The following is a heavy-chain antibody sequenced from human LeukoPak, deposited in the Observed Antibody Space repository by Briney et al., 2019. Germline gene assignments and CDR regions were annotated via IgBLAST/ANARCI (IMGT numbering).Heavy chain of an antibody. Sequence: ASVKVSCKASGYRFTSYYMHWVRQAPGQGLEWMGLINPTGGSTGYAQKFQGRVTMTRDMSTSTDYMELSSLRSEDTAIYYCARESSAYCGGDCYSDYWGQGTLVTVS. CDR1: GYRFTSYY. V-gene: IGHV1-46*01. J-gene: IGHJ4*02. CDR2: INPTGGST. CDR3: ARESSAYCGGDCYSDY. D-gene: IGHD2-21*02.